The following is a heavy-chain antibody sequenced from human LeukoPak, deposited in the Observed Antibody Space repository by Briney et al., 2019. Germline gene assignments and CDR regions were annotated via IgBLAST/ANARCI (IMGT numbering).Heavy chain of an antibody. CDR2: ISGSGSDT. V-gene: IGHV3-23*01. Sequence: PGGSLRLSCVASGFTFYDYAMSWVRQAPGKGLEWVSGISGSGSDTFYADSVRGRFTIYKDNSKNTLYLEVNSLGVEDTAVYYCAVLPIVVVPAANQDLDHWGQGVLVTVSS. D-gene: IGHD2-2*01. J-gene: IGHJ4*02. CDR3: AVLPIVVVPAANQDLDH. CDR1: GFTFYDYA.